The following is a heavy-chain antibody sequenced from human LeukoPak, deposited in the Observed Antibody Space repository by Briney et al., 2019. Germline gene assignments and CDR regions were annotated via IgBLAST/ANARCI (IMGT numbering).Heavy chain of an antibody. J-gene: IGHJ4*02. CDR2: IYYSGST. Sequence: SETLSLTCTVSGGSISSSSYYWGWIRQPPGKGLEWVGSIYYSGSTNYNPSLKSRVTISVDTSKNQFSLKLSSVTAADTAVYYCAREAMTTVTPDYWGQGTLVTVSS. D-gene: IGHD4-11*01. CDR1: GGSISSSSYY. V-gene: IGHV4-39*07. CDR3: AREAMTTVTPDY.